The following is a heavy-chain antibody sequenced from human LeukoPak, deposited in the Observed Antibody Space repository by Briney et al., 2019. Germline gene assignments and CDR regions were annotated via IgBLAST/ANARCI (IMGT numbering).Heavy chain of an antibody. CDR3: ARGLEGSSWYIDAFDI. CDR1: GFTFSSYA. Sequence: GGSLRLSCAASGFTFSSYAMSWVRQAPGKGLEWVSAISGSGGSTYYADSVKGRFTISRDNAKNSLYLQMNSLRAEDTAVYYCARGLEGSSWYIDAFDIWGQGTMVTVSS. CDR2: ISGSGGST. D-gene: IGHD6-13*01. V-gene: IGHV3-23*01. J-gene: IGHJ3*02.